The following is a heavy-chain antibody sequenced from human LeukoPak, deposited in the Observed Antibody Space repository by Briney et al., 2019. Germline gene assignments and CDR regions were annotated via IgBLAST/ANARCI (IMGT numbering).Heavy chain of an antibody. CDR1: GGSISSYY. J-gene: IGHJ4*02. D-gene: IGHD3-10*01. V-gene: IGHV4-59*08. CDR3: ARQNYYAPFDY. CDR2: IYYSGST. Sequence: PSETLSLTCTVSGGSISSYYWSWIRQPPGKGLEWIGYIYYSGSTNYNPSLKSRVTMSVDTSKNQFSLKLSSVTAADTAVYYCARQNYYAPFDYWGQGTLVTVSS.